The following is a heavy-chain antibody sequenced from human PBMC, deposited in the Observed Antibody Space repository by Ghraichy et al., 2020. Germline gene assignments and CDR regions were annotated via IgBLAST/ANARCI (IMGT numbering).Heavy chain of an antibody. CDR1: GYRFTSYG. D-gene: IGHD3-10*01. V-gene: IGHV1-18*01. J-gene: IGHJ4*02. CDR2: ISAYNGNT. CDR3: ARDEHYYTSGSLPDY. Sequence: ASVKVSCKASGYRFTSYGVSWVRQAPGQGLKWMAWISAYNGNTNYAQKFQGRVTMTTDTSTSTAYMELRSLRSDDTAVYYCARDEHYYTSGSLPDYWGQGTLVTVSS.